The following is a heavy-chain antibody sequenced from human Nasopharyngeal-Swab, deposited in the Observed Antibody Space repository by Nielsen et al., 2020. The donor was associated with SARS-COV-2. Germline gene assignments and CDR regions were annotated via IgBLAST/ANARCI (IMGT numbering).Heavy chain of an antibody. CDR1: GSTFGSYA. D-gene: IGHD2-15*01. V-gene: IGHV1-69*04. CDR3: AREYCSGGSCYGNYGMDV. Sequence: SVRVSCKASGSTFGSYAISWVRQAPGQGLEWMGRIIPILGIANYAQKFQGRVTITADKSTSTAYMELSSLRSEDTAVYYCAREYCSGGSCYGNYGMDVWGQGTTVTVSS. CDR2: IIPILGIA. J-gene: IGHJ6*02.